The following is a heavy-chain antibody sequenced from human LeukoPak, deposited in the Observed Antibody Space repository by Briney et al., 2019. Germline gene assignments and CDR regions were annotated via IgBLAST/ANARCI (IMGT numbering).Heavy chain of an antibody. CDR3: VRLGGNYAS. CDR1: GLPFSSYW. D-gene: IGHD1-26*01. CDR2: IIPDGSST. V-gene: IGHV3-74*01. J-gene: IGHJ5*02. Sequence: PGGSLTLSCAASGLPFSSYWMHWVRQAPGEGLVWVSVIIPDGSSTTYADSVKGRFTISRDNAKNTLYLQMNSLRAEDTAIYYCVRLGGNYASWGEGTLVTVSS.